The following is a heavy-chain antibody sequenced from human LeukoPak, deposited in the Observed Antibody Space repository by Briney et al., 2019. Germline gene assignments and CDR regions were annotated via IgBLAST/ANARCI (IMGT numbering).Heavy chain of an antibody. Sequence: GASVKVSCKPSGGTFNSYAISWVRHAPGQGLEWMGGIIPIFGTTNYARKFRGRVTLTADKSTRTAYMELSSLRSEDTAVYYCARVNDSRDPPQFDYWGQGTLVTVSS. CDR2: IIPIFGTT. CDR1: GGTFNSYA. CDR3: ARVNDSRDPPQFDY. J-gene: IGHJ4*02. V-gene: IGHV1-69*06. D-gene: IGHD3-16*01.